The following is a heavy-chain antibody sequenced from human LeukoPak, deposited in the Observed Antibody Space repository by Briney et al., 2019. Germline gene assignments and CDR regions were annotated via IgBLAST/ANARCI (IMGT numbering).Heavy chain of an antibody. Sequence: SETLSLTCTVSGGSISSYYWSWIRQPPGKGLEWIGYIYYSGSTNYNPSLKGRVTISVDTSKNQFSLKLSSVTAADTAVYYCARDLYSSGWRLAPFGYWGQGTLVTVSS. CDR3: ARDLYSSGWRLAPFGY. D-gene: IGHD6-19*01. CDR1: GGSISSYY. V-gene: IGHV4-59*01. J-gene: IGHJ4*02. CDR2: IYYSGST.